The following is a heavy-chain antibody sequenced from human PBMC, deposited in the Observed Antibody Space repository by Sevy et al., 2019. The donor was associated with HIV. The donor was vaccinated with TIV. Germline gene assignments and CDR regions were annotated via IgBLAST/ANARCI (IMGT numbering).Heavy chain of an antibody. CDR3: ASPPYYYDSRGSIVFQH. CDR1: GGTFSSYA. CDR2: IIPIFGTA. J-gene: IGHJ1*01. D-gene: IGHD3-22*01. Sequence: ASVKVSCKASGGTFSSYAISWVRQAPGQGLEWMGGIIPIFGTANYAQKFQGRVTITGDESTSTAYMELSSLRSEDTAVYYCASPPYYYDSRGSIVFQHWGQGTLVTVSS. V-gene: IGHV1-69*13.